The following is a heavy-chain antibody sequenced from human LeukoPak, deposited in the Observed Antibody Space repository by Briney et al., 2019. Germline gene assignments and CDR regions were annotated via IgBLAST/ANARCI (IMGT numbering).Heavy chain of an antibody. CDR2: INPNSGGT. V-gene: IGHV1-2*02. CDR1: GYTFTCYY. J-gene: IGHJ5*02. CDR3: AREYCSGGSCYRRSFDP. Sequence: GASVKVSCKASGYTFTCYYMHWVRQAPGQGLEWMGWINPNSGGTNYAQKFQGRVTMTRDTPISTAYMELSRLRSDDTAVYYCAREYCSGGSCYRRSFDPWGQGTLVTVSS. D-gene: IGHD2-15*01.